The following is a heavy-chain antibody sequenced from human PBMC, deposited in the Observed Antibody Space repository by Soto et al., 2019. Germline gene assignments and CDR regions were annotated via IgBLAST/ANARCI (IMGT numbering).Heavy chain of an antibody. CDR1: GYTSTSYA. V-gene: IGHV1-3*01. J-gene: IGHJ6*02. CDR2: INAGNGNT. D-gene: IGHD3-3*01. Sequence: ASVKVSCKASGYTSTSYAMHWVRQAPGQRLEWMGWINAGNGNTKYSQKFQGRVTITRDTSASTAYMELSSLRSEDTAVYYCARGFSDFWSGYYGTGYYYYGMDVWGQGTTVTVSS. CDR3: ARGFSDFWSGYYGTGYYYYGMDV.